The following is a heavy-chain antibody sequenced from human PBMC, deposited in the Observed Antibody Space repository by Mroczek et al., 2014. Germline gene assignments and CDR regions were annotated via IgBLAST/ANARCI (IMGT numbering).Heavy chain of an antibody. D-gene: IGHD1-26*01. CDR2: VSYRGTT. Sequence: QVQLVQSGPGLVKPSETLSLTCNVSGGSINDYYWNWIRQTPGRGLEWIGWVSYRGTTNYNPSLKSRVTASLDMSNNRVSLRLTSVTAADTAVYFCARGETSSPIYDSWGRGALVAVSS. V-gene: IGHV4-59*01. J-gene: IGHJ5*01. CDR3: ARGETSSPIYDS. CDR1: GGSINDYY.